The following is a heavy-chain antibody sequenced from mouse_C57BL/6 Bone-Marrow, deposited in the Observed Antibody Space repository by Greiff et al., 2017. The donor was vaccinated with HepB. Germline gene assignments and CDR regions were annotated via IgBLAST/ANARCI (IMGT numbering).Heavy chain of an antibody. J-gene: IGHJ2*01. Sequence: VQLQQSGPELVKPGASLKISCKASGYTFTDYYMNWVKQSHGKSLEWIGDINPNNGGTSYNQKFKGKATLTVDKSSSTAYMELRSLTSEDSAVYYCARESPLFDYWGQGTTLTVSS. CDR3: ARESPLFDY. CDR1: GYTFTDYY. CDR2: INPNNGGT. V-gene: IGHV1-26*01.